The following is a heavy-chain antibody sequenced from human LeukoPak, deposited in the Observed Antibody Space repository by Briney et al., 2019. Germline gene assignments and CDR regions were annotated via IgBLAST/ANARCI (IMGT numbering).Heavy chain of an antibody. D-gene: IGHD1-1*01. V-gene: IGHV1-69*13. CDR3: ARDGFALNERIDY. Sequence: SVKVSCKASGGTFSSYAISWVRQAPGQGLEWMGGIIPIFGTANYAQKFQGRVTITADESTSTAYMELSSLRSDDTAVYYCARDGFALNERIDYWGQGTLVTVSS. J-gene: IGHJ4*02. CDR1: GGTFSSYA. CDR2: IIPIFGTA.